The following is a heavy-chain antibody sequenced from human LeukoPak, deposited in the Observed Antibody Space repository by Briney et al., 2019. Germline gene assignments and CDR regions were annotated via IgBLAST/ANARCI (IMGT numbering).Heavy chain of an antibody. CDR2: IWYDGSNK. CDR1: GFTFSSYG. Sequence: GRSLRLSCAASGFTFSSYGMHWVRQAPGKGLEWVAVIWYDGSNKYYADSVKGRFTISRDNSKNTLYLQMNSLRAEDTAVYYCARDYYYDSSGYPGLWGQGTLVTVSS. CDR3: ARDYYYDSSGYPGL. J-gene: IGHJ4*02. D-gene: IGHD3-22*01. V-gene: IGHV3-30*19.